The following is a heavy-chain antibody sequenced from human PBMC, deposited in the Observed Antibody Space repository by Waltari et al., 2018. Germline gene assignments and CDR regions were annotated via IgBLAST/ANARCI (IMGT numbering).Heavy chain of an antibody. J-gene: IGHJ6*02. V-gene: IGHV4-59*01. Sequence: QVQLQESGPGLVKPSETLSLTCTVSGGYISSYYWSWIRKPPGKGLEWIGYTYYSGGTHYNPSLKSRVTISVDTSKNQFSLKLSSVTAADTAVYYCARGVCSSTSCYTGMNYYYYGMDVWGQGTTVTVSS. D-gene: IGHD2-2*02. CDR1: GGYISSYY. CDR2: TYYSGGT. CDR3: ARGVCSSTSCYTGMNYYYYGMDV.